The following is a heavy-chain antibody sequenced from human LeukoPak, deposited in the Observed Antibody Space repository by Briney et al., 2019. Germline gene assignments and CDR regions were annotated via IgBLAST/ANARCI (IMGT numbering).Heavy chain of an antibody. D-gene: IGHD2-2*01. CDR3: ARHDRDCSSTSCYHYMDV. CDR2: INHSGST. Sequence: SETLSLTCAVYGGSFSGYYWSWIRQPPGKGLEWIGEINHSGSTNYNPSLKSRVTISVDTSKNQFSLKLSSVTAADTAVYYCARHDRDCSSTSCYHYMDVWGKGTTVTVSS. CDR1: GGSFSGYY. J-gene: IGHJ6*03. V-gene: IGHV4-34*01.